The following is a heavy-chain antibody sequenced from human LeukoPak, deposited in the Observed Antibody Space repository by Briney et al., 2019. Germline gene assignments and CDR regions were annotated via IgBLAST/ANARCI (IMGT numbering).Heavy chain of an antibody. V-gene: IGHV4-59*08. J-gene: IGHJ6*03. CDR3: ARVVGYSYGRYYYYYMDV. Sequence: PSETLSLTCTVSGGSISSYYWSWIRQPPGKGLEWIGYIYYSGSTNYNPSLKSRVTISVDTSKNQFSLKLSSVTAADTAVYYCARVVGYSYGRYYYYYMDVRGKGTTVTISS. CDR1: GGSISSYY. D-gene: IGHD5-18*01. CDR2: IYYSGST.